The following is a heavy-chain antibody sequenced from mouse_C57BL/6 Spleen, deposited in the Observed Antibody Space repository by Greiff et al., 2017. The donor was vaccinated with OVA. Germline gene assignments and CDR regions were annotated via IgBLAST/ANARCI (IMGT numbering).Heavy chain of an antibody. CDR3: ALSYDYSMDY. D-gene: IGHD1-1*01. V-gene: IGHV2-2*01. CDR1: GFSLTSYG. CDR2: IWSGGST. J-gene: IGHJ4*01. Sequence: VQLQQSGPGLVQPSQSLSITCTVSGFSLTSYGVHWVRQSPGKGLEWLGVIWSGGSTDYNAAFISRLSISKDNSKSQAFFKMISLQADDPSIYFCALSYDYSMDYWGQGTSVTVSS.